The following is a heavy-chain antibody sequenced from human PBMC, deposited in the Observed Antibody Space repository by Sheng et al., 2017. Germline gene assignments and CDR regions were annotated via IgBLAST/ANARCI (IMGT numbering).Heavy chain of an antibody. V-gene: IGHV3-74*01. D-gene: IGHD3-22*01. CDR2: INSDGSST. CDR3: ASGPYYYDSSGYYPY. Sequence: EVQLVESGGGLVQPGGSLRLSCAASGFTFSSYWMHWVRQAPGKGLVWVSRINSDGSSTSYADSVKGRFTISRDNAKNTLYLQMNSLRAEDTAVYYCASGPYYYDSSGYYPYWGQGTLVTVSS. CDR1: GFTFSSYW. J-gene: IGHJ4*02.